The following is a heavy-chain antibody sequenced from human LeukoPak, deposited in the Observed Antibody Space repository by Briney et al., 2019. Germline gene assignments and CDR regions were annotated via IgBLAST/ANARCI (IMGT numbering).Heavy chain of an antibody. D-gene: IGHD3-9*01. J-gene: IGHJ4*02. CDR3: ARDPADYDILTGYYKTRYFDY. CDR2: IKQDGSEK. V-gene: IGHV3-7*01. CDR1: GFTFSSYW. Sequence: AGSLRLSCAASGFTFSSYWMSWVRQAPGKGLEWVANIKQDGSEKYYVDSVKGRFTISRDNAKDSLYLQMNSLRAEDTAVYYCARDPADYDILTGYYKTRYFDYWGQGTLVTVSS.